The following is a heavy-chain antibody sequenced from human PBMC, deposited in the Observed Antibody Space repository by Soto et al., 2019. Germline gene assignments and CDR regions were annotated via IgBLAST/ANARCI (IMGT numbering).Heavy chain of an antibody. CDR2: IIPILGIA. J-gene: IGHJ5*02. V-gene: IGHV1-69*08. Sequence: QVQLVQSGAEVKKPGSSVKVSCKASGGTFSSYTISWVRQAPGQGLEWMGRIIPILGIANYAQKFQGRVTIAADKSPSTAYMERSSLRSEDPAGSYCPRDSGCSGGSCCRVGSWFDPWGQGTLVTVSS. CDR3: PRDSGCSGGSCCRVGSWFDP. CDR1: GGTFSSYT. D-gene: IGHD2-15*01.